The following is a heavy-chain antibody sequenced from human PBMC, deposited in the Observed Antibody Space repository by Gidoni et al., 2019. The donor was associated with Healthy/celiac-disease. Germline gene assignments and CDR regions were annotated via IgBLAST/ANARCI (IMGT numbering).Heavy chain of an antibody. Sequence: QVQLVQSVAEVKKPGASVKFSCQASGYTFTIYGISWVRQDPGQGLEWMGWISAYNGNTNYAQKLQGRVTMTTDTSTSTAYMELRSLRSDDTAVYYCARPHASRRHDYGDYIDYWGQGTLVTVSS. CDR1: GYTFTIYG. CDR3: ARPHASRRHDYGDYIDY. CDR2: ISAYNGNT. V-gene: IGHV1-18*04. D-gene: IGHD4-17*01. J-gene: IGHJ4*02.